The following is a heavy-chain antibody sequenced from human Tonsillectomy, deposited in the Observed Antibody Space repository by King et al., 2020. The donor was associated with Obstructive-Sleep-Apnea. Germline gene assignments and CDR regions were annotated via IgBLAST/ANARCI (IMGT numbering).Heavy chain of an antibody. V-gene: IGHV3-30*04. CDR1: GFTFSSYA. D-gene: IGHD5-12*01. J-gene: IGHJ4*02. CDR2: ISYDGSNK. CDR3: ARGGYSGYDYVSFDY. Sequence: VQLVESGGGVVQPGRSLRLSCAASGFTFSSYAMHWVRQAPGKGLEWVAVISYDGSNKYYADSVKGRFTISRDNSKNTLYLQMNSLRAEDTAVYYCARGGYSGYDYVSFDYWGQGTLVTVSS.